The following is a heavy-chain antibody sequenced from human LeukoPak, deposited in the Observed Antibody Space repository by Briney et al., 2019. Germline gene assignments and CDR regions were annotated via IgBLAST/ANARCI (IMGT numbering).Heavy chain of an antibody. J-gene: IGHJ4*02. CDR2: IYPGDADT. V-gene: IGHV5-51*01. CDR1: VYSFTSYW. D-gene: IGHD3-22*01. CDR3: ASLYDSSGYYWGDY. Sequence: GESLKISCKGSVYSFTSYWIGWVRQMPGKGLEWMGIIYPGDADTRYSPSFQGQITISADKSISTAYLQWSSLKASDTAMYYCASLYDSSGYYWGDYWGQGTLDTVSS.